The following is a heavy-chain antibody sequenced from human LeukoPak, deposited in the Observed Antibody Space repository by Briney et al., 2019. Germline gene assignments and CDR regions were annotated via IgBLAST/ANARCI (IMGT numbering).Heavy chain of an antibody. V-gene: IGHV4-59*01. D-gene: IGHD3-10*01. CDR3: ARVLPGRGVRGVEIDY. Sequence: SETLSLTCTVSGGSISSYYWSWIRQPPGKGLEWIGYIYYSGSTNYNPSLKSQVTISVDTSKNQFSLKLSSVTAADTAVYYCARVLPGRGVRGVEIDYWGQGTLVTVSS. J-gene: IGHJ4*02. CDR1: GGSISSYY. CDR2: IYYSGST.